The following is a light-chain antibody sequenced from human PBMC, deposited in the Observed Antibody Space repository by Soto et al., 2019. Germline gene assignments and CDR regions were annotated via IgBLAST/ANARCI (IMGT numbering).Light chain of an antibody. Sequence: EIVMTQSPANLSVSPGERATLSCRASQSVSSNLAWYQQKPGQGPRLLIYCASTRSTSIPARFSGSGSGKEFTLTINSLQSEDFAVYYCQQYNKWPPYTFGQGTKLEIK. V-gene: IGKV3-15*01. J-gene: IGKJ2*01. CDR3: QQYNKWPPYT. CDR2: CAS. CDR1: QSVSSN.